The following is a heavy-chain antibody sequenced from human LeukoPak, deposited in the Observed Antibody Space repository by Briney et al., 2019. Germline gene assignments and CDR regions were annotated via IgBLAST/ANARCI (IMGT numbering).Heavy chain of an antibody. CDR3: ARVGRSGYTKDY. D-gene: IGHD5-12*01. V-gene: IGHV3-48*04. J-gene: IGHJ4*02. CDR2: ISSSSSTI. Sequence: GGSLSLSCAASGFAVSTYSIDWVRQTPGKGLEWLSYISSSSSTIYNADSVKGRFTVSRDNAENLVYLQMNSLGAEDTAVYYCARVGRSGYTKDYWGQGTLVTVSS. CDR1: GFAVSTYS.